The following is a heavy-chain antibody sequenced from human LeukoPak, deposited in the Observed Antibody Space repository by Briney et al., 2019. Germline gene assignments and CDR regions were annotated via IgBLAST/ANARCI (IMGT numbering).Heavy chain of an antibody. D-gene: IGHD3-3*01. J-gene: IGHJ4*02. CDR2: ISSSSSTI. CDR3: ARGVPTYYDFWSGYYRDNYFDY. CDR1: GFTFSSYS. Sequence: TGGSPRLSCAASGFTFSSYSMNWVRQAPGKGLEWVSYISSSSSTIYYADSVKGRFTISRDNAKNSLYLQMNSLRDEDTAVYYCARGVPTYYDFWSGYYRDNYFDYWGQGTLVTVSS. V-gene: IGHV3-48*02.